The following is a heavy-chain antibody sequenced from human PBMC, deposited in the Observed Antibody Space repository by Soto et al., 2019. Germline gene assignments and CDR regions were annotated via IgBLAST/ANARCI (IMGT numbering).Heavy chain of an antibody. CDR3: ARDPGDFNGDY. V-gene: IGHV1-18*01. CDR2: ISGYTGNT. Sequence: QVQLVQSGAEVKKPGASVKVSCKASGYTFTNYGINWVRQAPGQGLEWMGWISGYTGNTNYAQKFQGRVTVTTDTSTSTAYMQLRSLRSDDTAVYYCARDPGDFNGDYWGQGTLVTVSS. CDR1: GYTFTNYG. D-gene: IGHD2-21*02. J-gene: IGHJ4*02.